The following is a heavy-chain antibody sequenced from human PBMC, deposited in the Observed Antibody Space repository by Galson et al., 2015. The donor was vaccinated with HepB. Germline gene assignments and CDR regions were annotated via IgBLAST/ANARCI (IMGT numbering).Heavy chain of an antibody. J-gene: IGHJ3*02. D-gene: IGHD5-24*01. CDR2: IHTSGTT. V-gene: IGHV4-4*07. CDR3: ARNAVPDVQGAFDI. CDR1: DSSINTYY. Sequence: ETLSLTCTVSDSSINTYYWSWIRQPAGKELEWIGRIHTSGTTTYNPALTSRVTMSADTSKKQFSLKLTSLTAAYTAMYYCARNAVPDVQGAFDIWGQGTMVTVSS.